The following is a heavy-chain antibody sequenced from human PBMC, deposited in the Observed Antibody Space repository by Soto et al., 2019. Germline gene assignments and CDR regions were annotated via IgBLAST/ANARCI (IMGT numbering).Heavy chain of an antibody. CDR3: ARDRVVGATLYYHYYGMDV. V-gene: IGHV4-34*01. J-gene: IGHJ6*02. CDR2: INHSGST. CDR1: GGSFSGYY. Sequence: SETLSLTCAVYGGSFSGYYWSWIRQPPGKGLEWIGEINHSGSTNYNPSLKSRVTISVDTSKNQFSLKLSSVTAADTAVYYCARDRVVGATLYYHYYGMDVWGQGTTVTVSS. D-gene: IGHD1-26*01.